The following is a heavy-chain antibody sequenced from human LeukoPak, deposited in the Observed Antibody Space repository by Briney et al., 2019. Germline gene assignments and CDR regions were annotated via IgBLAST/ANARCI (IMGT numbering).Heavy chain of an antibody. CDR1: GGSISSYY. J-gene: IGHJ3*02. Sequence: SETLSLTCTASGGSISSYYWSWIRQPAGKGLEWIGRINPSGSTDYNASLKSRVTMSVDRSKNQFSLKLRSVTAADTAVYYCARGSYCSGGTRNWRDAFDIWGQGTMVTVSS. CDR3: ARGSYCSGGTRNWRDAFDI. CDR2: INPSGST. D-gene: IGHD2-15*01. V-gene: IGHV4-4*07.